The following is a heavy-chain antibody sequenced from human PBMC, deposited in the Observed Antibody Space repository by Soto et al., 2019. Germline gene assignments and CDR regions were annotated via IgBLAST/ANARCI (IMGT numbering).Heavy chain of an antibody. CDR3: ARGLVRGVIITNFDY. CDR1: GGSFSGYY. V-gene: IGHV4-34*01. CDR2: INHSGST. Sequence: PSETLSLTCAVYGGSFSGYYWSWIRQPPGKGLEWIGEINHSGSTNYNPSLKSRVTISVDTSKNQFSLKLGSVTAADTAVYYCARGLVRGVIITNFDYWGQGTLVTVSS. D-gene: IGHD3-10*01. J-gene: IGHJ4*02.